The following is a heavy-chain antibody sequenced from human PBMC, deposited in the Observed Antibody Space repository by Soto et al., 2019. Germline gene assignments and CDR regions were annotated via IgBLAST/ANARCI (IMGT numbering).Heavy chain of an antibody. V-gene: IGHV4-31*11. CDR3: ASGYKFPFDP. J-gene: IGHJ5*02. Sequence: SETLSLTCAVSGGSIDSGGYDWSWIRQHPGKGLEWVGHAYYSGTTYYSPSLKSRISISLDTSKNQFSLKLSSMTAADSAIYYCASGYKFPFDPWGHGTQVTVSS. D-gene: IGHD6-25*01. CDR2: AYYSGTT. CDR1: GGSIDSGGYD.